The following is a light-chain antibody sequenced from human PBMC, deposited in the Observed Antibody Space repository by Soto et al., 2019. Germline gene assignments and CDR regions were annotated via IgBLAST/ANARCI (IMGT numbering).Light chain of an antibody. CDR3: QQTYNFPFP. V-gene: IGKV1-39*01. CDR1: QTISTS. J-gene: IGKJ3*01. Sequence: DIQMTQSPSSLSASVGDRVTITCRASQTISTSINWYQQKPGKAPNLLIFTASSLQSGVPSRFSGTGSGTYFTLTVSSLQPEDFATYYCQQTYNFPFPFGPGTKVDIK. CDR2: TAS.